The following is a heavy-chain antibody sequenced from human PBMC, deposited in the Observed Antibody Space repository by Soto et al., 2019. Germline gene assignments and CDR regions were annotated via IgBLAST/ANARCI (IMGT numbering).Heavy chain of an antibody. CDR3: ARGRYYGSGSYYPYYFDY. Sequence: ESGGGVVQPGRSLRLSCAASGFTFSSYGMHWVRQAPGKGLEWVAVIWYDGSNKYYADSVKGRFTISRDNSKNTLYLQMNSLRAEDTAVYYCARGRYYGSGSYYPYYFDYWGQGTLVTVSS. CDR1: GFTFSSYG. D-gene: IGHD3-10*01. J-gene: IGHJ4*02. V-gene: IGHV3-33*01. CDR2: IWYDGSNK.